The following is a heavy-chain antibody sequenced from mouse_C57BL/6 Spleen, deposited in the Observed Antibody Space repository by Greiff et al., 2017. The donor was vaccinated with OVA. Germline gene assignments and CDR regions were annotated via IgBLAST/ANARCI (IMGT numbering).Heavy chain of an antibody. J-gene: IGHJ2*01. D-gene: IGHD2-5*01. V-gene: IGHV1-55*01. CDR2: IYPGSGST. CDR3: ARRAYYSNYFDY. CDR1: GYTFTSYW. Sequence: QVQLQQPGAELVKPGASVKMSCKASGYTFTSYWITWVKQRPGQGLEWIGDIYPGSGSTNYNEKFKSKATLTVDTSSSTAYMQLSSLTSEDSAVYYCARRAYYSNYFDYWGQGTTLTGSS.